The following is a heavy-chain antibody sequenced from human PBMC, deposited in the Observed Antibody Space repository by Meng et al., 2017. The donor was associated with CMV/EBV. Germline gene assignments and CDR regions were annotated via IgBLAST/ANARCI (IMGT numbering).Heavy chain of an antibody. CDR1: GFTFSSYE. J-gene: IGHJ6*02. CDR2: ISSSGSTI. CDR3: AREDYLSSSWFLGGGMDV. V-gene: IGHV3-48*03. Sequence: GESLKISCAASGFTFSSYEMNWVRQAPGKGLEWVSYISSSGSTIYYADSVKGRFTISRDNAKNSLYLQMNSLRAEDTAVYYCAREDYLSSSWFLGGGMDVWGQGTTVTVSS. D-gene: IGHD6-13*01.